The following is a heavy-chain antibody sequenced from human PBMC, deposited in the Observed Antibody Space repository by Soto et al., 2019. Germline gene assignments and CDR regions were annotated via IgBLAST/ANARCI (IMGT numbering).Heavy chain of an antibody. CDR2: IYHSGST. CDR1: GGSLSSGGYS. Sequence: PSETLSLTCAVSGGSLSSGGYSWSWIRQPPGKGLEWIGYIYHSGSTYYNPSLKSRVTISVDRSKNQFSLKLSSVTAADTAVYYCARDKNDSSGYGAFDIWGQGTMVTVSS. V-gene: IGHV4-30-2*01. CDR3: ARDKNDSSGYGAFDI. J-gene: IGHJ3*02. D-gene: IGHD3-22*01.